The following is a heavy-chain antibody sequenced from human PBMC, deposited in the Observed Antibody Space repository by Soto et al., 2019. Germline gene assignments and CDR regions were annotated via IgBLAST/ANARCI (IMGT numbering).Heavy chain of an antibody. Sequence: SETLSLTCTASGGCISSSYWSWIRQPPGKGLEWIGYMYSSGSTNYRSSLKSRVSISVDTSKDQFSLKLTSVTAADTAVYYCTNSNWFDPWGQGTLVTVSS. CDR1: GGCISSSY. J-gene: IGHJ5*02. V-gene: IGHV4-4*08. CDR3: TNSNWFDP. CDR2: MYSSGST. D-gene: IGHD3-10*01.